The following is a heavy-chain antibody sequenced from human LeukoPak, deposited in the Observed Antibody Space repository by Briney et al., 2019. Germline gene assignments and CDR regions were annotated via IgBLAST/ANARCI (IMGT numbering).Heavy chain of an antibody. CDR3: IVLAVAGTLGFDY. CDR2: IYSDNT. CDR1: GFTVSSNS. J-gene: IGHJ4*02. Sequence: PGGSLRLSCTVSGFTVSSNSMSWVRQAPGKGLEWVSFIYSDNTHYSDSVKGRFTISRDNSKNTLYLQMNSLRAEDTAVYYCIVLAVAGTLGFDYWGQGTLVTVSS. D-gene: IGHD6-19*01. V-gene: IGHV3-53*01.